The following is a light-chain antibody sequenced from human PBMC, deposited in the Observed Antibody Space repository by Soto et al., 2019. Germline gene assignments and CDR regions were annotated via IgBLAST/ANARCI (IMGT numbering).Light chain of an antibody. J-gene: IGLJ2*01. CDR3: CSYAGTYIPL. Sequence: QSVLTQPASVSGSPGQSITISCTGTSSDVGGYNYVSWYQQHPGKAPKLMIYEVSARPSGVPDRFSGSKSANTASLTISGLQTEDEADYYCCSYAGTYIPLFGGGTKLTVL. CDR2: EVS. V-gene: IGLV2-11*01. CDR1: SSDVGGYNY.